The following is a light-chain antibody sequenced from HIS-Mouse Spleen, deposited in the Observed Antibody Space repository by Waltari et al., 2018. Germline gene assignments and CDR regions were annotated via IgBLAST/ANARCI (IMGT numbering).Light chain of an antibody. V-gene: IGLV3-10*01. CDR1: ALPKTY. Sequence: SYELTQPPSVSVSPGQTARITCSGDALPKTYAYWYRQKSGQAPVLVIYEDSKRPSGIPGRFAGSSSGTMATLTISGAQVEDEADYYCYSTDSSGNHRVFGGGTKLTVL. J-gene: IGLJ2*01. CDR2: EDS. CDR3: YSTDSSGNHRV.